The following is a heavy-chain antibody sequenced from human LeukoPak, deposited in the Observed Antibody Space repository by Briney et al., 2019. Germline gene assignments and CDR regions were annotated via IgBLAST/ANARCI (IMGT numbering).Heavy chain of an antibody. D-gene: IGHD1-26*01. Sequence: SVKVSCKASGGTFSSYAISWVRQAPGQGLEWMGGIIPIFGTANYAQKFQGRVTITTDESTSTAYMELSSLRSEDTAVYYCARDRATGSGSYCDYWGQGTLVTVSS. J-gene: IGHJ4*02. CDR3: ARDRATGSGSYCDY. V-gene: IGHV1-69*05. CDR1: GGTFSSYA. CDR2: IIPIFGTA.